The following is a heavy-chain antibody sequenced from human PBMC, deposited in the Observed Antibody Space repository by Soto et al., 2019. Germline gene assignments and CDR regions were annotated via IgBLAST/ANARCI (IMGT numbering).Heavy chain of an antibody. D-gene: IGHD2-15*01. J-gene: IGHJ4*02. CDR1: GGTFSSYA. CDR2: IIPIFGTA. Sequence: SVKVSCKASGGTFSSYAISWVRQAPGQGLEWMGGIIPIFGTANYAQKFQGRVTITADESTSTAYMELSSLRSEDTAAYYCARVRSKDDPYYFDYWGQGTLVTVSS. V-gene: IGHV1-69*13. CDR3: ARVRSKDDPYYFDY.